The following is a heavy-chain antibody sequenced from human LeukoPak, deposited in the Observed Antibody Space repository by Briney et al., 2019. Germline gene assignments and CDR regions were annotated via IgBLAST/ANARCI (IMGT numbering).Heavy chain of an antibody. V-gene: IGHV1-2*02. Sequence: ASVKVSRKASGYTFTGYYMHWVRQAPGQGLEWMGWINPNSGGTNYAQKFQGRVTMTRDTSISTAYMELSRLRSDDTAVYYCARDRGYYGSGSYSAYDYWGQGTLVTVSS. D-gene: IGHD3-10*01. CDR2: INPNSGGT. CDR3: ARDRGYYGSGSYSAYDY. CDR1: GYTFTGYY. J-gene: IGHJ4*02.